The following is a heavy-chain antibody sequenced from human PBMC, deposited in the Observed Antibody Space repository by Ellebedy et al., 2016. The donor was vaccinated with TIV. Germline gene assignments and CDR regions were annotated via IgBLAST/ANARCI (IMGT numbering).Heavy chain of an antibody. J-gene: IGHJ4*02. V-gene: IGHV3-21*04. CDR3: AKHYFHSGSYVDY. CDR1: GFTFGSYD. Sequence: GESLKISCEASGFTFGSYDMHWVRQAPGKGLEWISSISSGSTYIYYADSVKGRFTISRDNSKSTVYLQMNNLRAEDTAVYYCAKHYFHSGSYVDYWGQGTLVTVSS. CDR2: ISSGSTYI. D-gene: IGHD3-10*01.